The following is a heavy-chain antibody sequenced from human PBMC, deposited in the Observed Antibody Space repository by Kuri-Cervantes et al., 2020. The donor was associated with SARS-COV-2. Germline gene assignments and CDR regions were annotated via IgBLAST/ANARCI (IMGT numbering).Heavy chain of an antibody. CDR1: GSTFDDYA. CDR3: AKGGTSSSSLYFQH. Sequence: SLKISCAASGSTFDDYAMHWVRQAPGKGLEWVSGISWNSGSIGYADSVKGRFTISRDNAKNSLYLQMNSPRAEDMALYYCAKGGTSSSSLYFQHWGQGTLVTVSS. D-gene: IGHD6-6*01. CDR2: ISWNSGSI. J-gene: IGHJ1*01. V-gene: IGHV3-9*03.